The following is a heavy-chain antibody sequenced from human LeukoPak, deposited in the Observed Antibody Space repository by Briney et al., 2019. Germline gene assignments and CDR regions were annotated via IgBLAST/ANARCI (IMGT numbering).Heavy chain of an antibody. D-gene: IGHD2-2*01. CDR3: ARGLVVNGFDP. Sequence: GGSLRLSCAASGFTFSNYNMNWVRQAPGKGLEWVSCISISSNYIYYPDSVKGRFTISRDNAKNSLYLQMNSLRAEDTAVYYCARGLVVNGFDPWGQGTLVTVSS. J-gene: IGHJ5*02. V-gene: IGHV3-21*01. CDR1: GFTFSNYN. CDR2: ISISSNYI.